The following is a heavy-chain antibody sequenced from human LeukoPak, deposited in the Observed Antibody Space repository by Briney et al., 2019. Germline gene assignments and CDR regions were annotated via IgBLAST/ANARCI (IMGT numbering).Heavy chain of an antibody. CDR1: GFTFSSYA. V-gene: IGHV3-23*01. J-gene: IGHJ4*02. CDR2: ISGSGGST. CDR3: AKQWLVQYYFDY. Sequence: GGSLRLSCAASGFTFSSYAMSWVRQAPGKGLEWVSAISGSGGSTYYADSVKGRFTISRDSSKNTLYLQMNSLRAEDTAVYYCAKQWLVQYYFDYWGQGTLVTVSS. D-gene: IGHD6-19*01.